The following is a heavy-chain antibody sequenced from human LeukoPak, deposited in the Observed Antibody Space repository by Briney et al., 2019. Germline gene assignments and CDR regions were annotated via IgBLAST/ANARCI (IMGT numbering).Heavy chain of an antibody. J-gene: IGHJ4*02. CDR3: ARGAAYGDYYFDY. Sequence: SVKVSCKASGGTFSSYAISWVRQAPGQGLEWMGGIIPIFGTANYAQKFQGRVTITADESTSTAYMELSSLRSEDTAVYYCARGAAYGDYYFDYWGQGTLVTVSS. D-gene: IGHD4-17*01. CDR1: GGTFSSYA. V-gene: IGHV1-69*13. CDR2: IIPIFGTA.